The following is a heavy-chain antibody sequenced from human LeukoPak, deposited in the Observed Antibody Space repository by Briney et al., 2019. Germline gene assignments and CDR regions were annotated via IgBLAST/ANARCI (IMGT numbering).Heavy chain of an antibody. D-gene: IGHD3-22*01. V-gene: IGHV4-59*01. CDR2: IYYSEST. J-gene: IGHJ3*02. CDR3: ARGLPQYYYDSSGYYGAFDI. CDR1: GGSISSYY. Sequence: SETLSLTCTASGGSISSYYWSWIRQPPGKGLEWIGYIYYSESTNYNPSLKRRVTISVDTPKNQFSLKLSSVTAADTAVYYCARGLPQYYYDSSGYYGAFDIWGQGTMVTVSS.